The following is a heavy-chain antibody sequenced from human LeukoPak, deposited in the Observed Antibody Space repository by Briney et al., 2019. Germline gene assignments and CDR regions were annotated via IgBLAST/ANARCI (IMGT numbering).Heavy chain of an antibody. CDR3: ARQGIIRDCAGANCHSAYYFDY. CDR2: IYSGGST. J-gene: IGHJ4*02. Sequence: GSLRLSCAASGFTVSTNYMSWVRQAPGKGLEWVSVIYSGGSTSYADSVKGRFTISRDKSKNTLYLQMNSLRAEDTAVYYCARQGIIRDCAGANCHSAYYFDYWGQGILVTVSS. V-gene: IGHV3-53*01. CDR1: GFTVSTNY. D-gene: IGHD4/OR15-4a*01.